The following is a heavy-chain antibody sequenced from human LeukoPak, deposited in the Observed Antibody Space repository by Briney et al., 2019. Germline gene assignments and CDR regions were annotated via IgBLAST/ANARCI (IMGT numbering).Heavy chain of an antibody. CDR2: INSDGSGT. CDR3: ATGSGHAFDI. J-gene: IGHJ3*02. D-gene: IGHD2-15*01. V-gene: IGHV3-74*01. Sequence: GGSLRLSCAASGFTFSSYWMHWVRQPPGKGLVWVSRINSDGSGTSYADSVKGRFTISRDNAKNTLYLQMNGLRAEDTAVYYCATGSGHAFDIWGQGTMVTVSS. CDR1: GFTFSSYW.